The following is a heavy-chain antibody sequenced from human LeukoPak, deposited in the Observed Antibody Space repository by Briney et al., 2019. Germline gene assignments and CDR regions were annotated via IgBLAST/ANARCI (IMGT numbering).Heavy chain of an antibody. CDR3: AKDYGSGRPFDY. CDR2: ISYDGSNK. CDR1: GFTFSSYG. D-gene: IGHD3-10*01. V-gene: IGHV3-30*18. Sequence: GGSLRLSCAASGFTFSSYGMHWVRQAPGKGLEWVAVISYDGSNKYYADSVKGRFTISRDNSKNTLYLQMNSLRAEDTAVYYCAKDYGSGRPFDYWGQGTLVTVSS. J-gene: IGHJ4*02.